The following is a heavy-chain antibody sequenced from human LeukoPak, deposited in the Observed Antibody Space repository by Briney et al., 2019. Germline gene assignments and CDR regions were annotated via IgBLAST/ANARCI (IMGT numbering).Heavy chain of an antibody. CDR3: AGGRWRGNFDY. CDR2: ISSSGSTI. CDR1: GFTFSSYK. J-gene: IGHJ4*02. V-gene: IGHV3-48*03. D-gene: IGHD3-16*01. Sequence: GGSLRLSCAASGFTFSSYKMNWVRQAPGKGLEWVSYISSSGSTIYYADSVKGRFTISRDNAKNSLYLQMNSLRAEDTAVYYCAGGRWRGNFDYWGQGTLVTVSS.